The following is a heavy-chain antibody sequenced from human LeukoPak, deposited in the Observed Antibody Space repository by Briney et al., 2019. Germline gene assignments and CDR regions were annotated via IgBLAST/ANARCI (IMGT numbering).Heavy chain of an antibody. D-gene: IGHD3-10*01. CDR3: AKDHGEAWDPMDV. CDR2: ISYDGSNK. Sequence: GGSLRLSCAASGFTFSSYGMHWVRQAPGKGLEWVAVISYDGSNKYYADSVKGRFTISRDNSKNTLYLQMNSLRAEDTAVYYCAKDHGEAWDPMDVWGQGTTVTVSS. J-gene: IGHJ6*02. CDR1: GFTFSSYG. V-gene: IGHV3-30*18.